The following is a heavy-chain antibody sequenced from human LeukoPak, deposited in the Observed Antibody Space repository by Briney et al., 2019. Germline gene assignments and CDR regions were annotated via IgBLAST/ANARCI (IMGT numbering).Heavy chain of an antibody. D-gene: IGHD2-15*01. J-gene: IGHJ4*02. V-gene: IGHV4-59*08. CDR1: GGSISSYY. CDR3: ARKGYCSGGSCPPFDY. CDR2: IYYSGST. Sequence: ASETLSLTCTVSGGSISSYYWSWIRQPPGKGLEWIGYIYYSGSTNYNPSLKSRVTISVDTSKNQFSLKLSSVTAADTAVYYCARKGYCSGGSCPPFDYWGQGTLVTVSS.